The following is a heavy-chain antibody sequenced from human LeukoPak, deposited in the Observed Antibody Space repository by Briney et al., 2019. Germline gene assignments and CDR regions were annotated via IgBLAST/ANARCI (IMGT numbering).Heavy chain of an antibody. D-gene: IGHD1-26*01. CDR3: ARGGSYHGY. V-gene: IGHV4-59*01. CDR2: IYYSGTT. Sequence: KPSETLSLTCTVSGDSISGYYWGWIRQPPGKGLEWIGNIYYSGTTNHNPSLKSRVTISVDTSKNQFSLKLSSVTAADTATYYCARGGSYHGYWGQGTLVTVSS. CDR1: GDSISGYY. J-gene: IGHJ4*02.